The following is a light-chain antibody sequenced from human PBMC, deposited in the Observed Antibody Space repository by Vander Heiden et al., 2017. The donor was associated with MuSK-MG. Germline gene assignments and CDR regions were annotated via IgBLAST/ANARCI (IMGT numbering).Light chain of an antibody. Sequence: QSALPQPASQSVSPAQSITLSCPGTSRAGGSYTHVSWYQQHPGKAPKLMIYEDSKRPSVVSNRFSGSKSGNTASLTISGLQAEDEADYYCCSYATSGAWVFGGGTKLTVL. CDR2: EDS. CDR1: SRAGGSYTH. CDR3: CSYATSGAWV. J-gene: IGLJ3*02. V-gene: IGLV2-23*01.